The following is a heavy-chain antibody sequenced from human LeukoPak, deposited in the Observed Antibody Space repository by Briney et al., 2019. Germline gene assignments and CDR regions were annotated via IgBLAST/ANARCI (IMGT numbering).Heavy chain of an antibody. J-gene: IGHJ5*02. CDR1: GFTFTKYA. Sequence: ASVKVSCKASGFTFTKYAFHWVRQAPGQSLEWVGWTHADDGSTKYSQRFQDRVTFTRDTSASTLYMELNSLRSEDAAVYYCARVVVPAALNWFDPWGQGTLVTVSS. CDR2: THADDGST. V-gene: IGHV1-3*01. D-gene: IGHD2-2*01. CDR3: ARVVVPAALNWFDP.